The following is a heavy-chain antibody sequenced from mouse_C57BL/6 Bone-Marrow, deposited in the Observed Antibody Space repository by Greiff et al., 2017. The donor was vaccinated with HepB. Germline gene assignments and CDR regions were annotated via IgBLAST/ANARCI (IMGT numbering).Heavy chain of an antibody. CDR1: GFNIKDDY. CDR2: IDPENGDT. J-gene: IGHJ2*01. CDR3: TREYFDY. Sequence: EVQLQQSGAELVRPGASVKLSCTASGFNIKDDYMHWVKQRPEQGLEWIGWIDPENGDTEYASKFQGKATITADTSSNTAYLQLSSLTSEDTAVYYCTREYFDYWGQGTTLTVSS. V-gene: IGHV14-4*01.